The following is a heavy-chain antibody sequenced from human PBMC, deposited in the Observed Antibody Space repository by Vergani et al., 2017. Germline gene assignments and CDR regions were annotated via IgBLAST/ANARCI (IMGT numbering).Heavy chain of an antibody. J-gene: IGHJ4*02. Sequence: QVQLQQWGAGLLKPSETLSLTCAVYGGSFSGYYWGWIRQPPGKGLEWIGSIYYSGSTYYNPSLKSRVTISVDTSKNQFFLKLSSVTAADTAVYYCARHASTMVSYYFDYWGQGTLVTVSS. CDR3: ARHASTMVSYYFDY. D-gene: IGHD2-8*01. CDR1: GGSFSGYY. V-gene: IGHV4-34*01. CDR2: IYYSGST.